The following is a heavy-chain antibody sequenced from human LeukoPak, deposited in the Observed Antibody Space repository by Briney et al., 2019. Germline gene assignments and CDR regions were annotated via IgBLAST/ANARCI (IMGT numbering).Heavy chain of an antibody. CDR1: GFTFSTYW. J-gene: IGHJ4*02. Sequence: GGSLRLFCAASGFTFSTYWMHWVRQAPGKGLVWVSRINPDGTTTSYADSVKGRFTISRDNAKDTVYLQMNSLRAEDTAVYYCARPTGDTAMADFDYWGQGTLVTVSS. CDR2: INPDGTTT. CDR3: ARPTGDTAMADFDY. V-gene: IGHV3-74*01. D-gene: IGHD5-18*01.